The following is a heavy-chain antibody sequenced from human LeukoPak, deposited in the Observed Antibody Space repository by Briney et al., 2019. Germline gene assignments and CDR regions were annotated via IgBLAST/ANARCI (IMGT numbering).Heavy chain of an antibody. CDR2: INPNSGGI. CDR1: GYTFTSYY. V-gene: IGHV1-2*04. Sequence: ASVKVSCKASGYTFTSYYMQWGRQAPGQGVEWVGWINPNSGGINYAQKFQGWVTMTRDTSISTAYMELSRLRSDDTAVYYCAREQWGSYRPWYFDYWGQGTLVTVSS. D-gene: IGHD3-16*02. J-gene: IGHJ4*02. CDR3: AREQWGSYRPWYFDY.